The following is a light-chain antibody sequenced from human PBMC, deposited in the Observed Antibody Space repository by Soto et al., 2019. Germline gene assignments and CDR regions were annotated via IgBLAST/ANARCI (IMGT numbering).Light chain of an antibody. CDR1: SSNIGAVYD. J-gene: IGLJ2*01. CDR2: GNS. Sequence: QSVLTQPPSVSGAPGQRVTISCTGSSSNIGAVYDVHWYQQLPGSAPNLLIYGNSNRPSGVPDRFSGSKSGTSASLAITGHQAEYEADYYCQSYDSSLSGSVFGGGTKLTVL. CDR3: QSYDSSLSGSV. V-gene: IGLV1-40*01.